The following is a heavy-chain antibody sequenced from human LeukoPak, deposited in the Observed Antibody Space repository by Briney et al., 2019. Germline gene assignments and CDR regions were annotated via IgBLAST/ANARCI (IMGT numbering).Heavy chain of an antibody. D-gene: IGHD3-10*01. CDR1: GGSISGRSYY. Sequence: SSETLSLTCTVSGGSISGRSYYWGWIRQPPGKGLEWIGSIYYSGSTYYNPSLKSRVTTSVDTTQNQFSLKLNSVTAADAAVYYCAREGGAGYGSGSMLSYWGQGTLVTVSS. J-gene: IGHJ4*02. CDR2: IYYSGST. V-gene: IGHV4-39*07. CDR3: AREGGAGYGSGSMLSY.